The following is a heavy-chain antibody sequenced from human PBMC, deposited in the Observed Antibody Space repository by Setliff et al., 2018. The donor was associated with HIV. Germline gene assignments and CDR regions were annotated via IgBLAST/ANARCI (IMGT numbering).Heavy chain of an antibody. CDR3: VRVRVGGSLYFDF. CDR1: GYTFTTYS. J-gene: IGHJ4*02. D-gene: IGHD1-26*01. CDR2: MNAASGKT. V-gene: IGHV1-3*03. Sequence: ASVKVSCKASGYTFTTYSLHWVRQAPGQRLEWLGWMNAASGKTKYSEEFQNRISFTRDTSANIGYLELTKLRSEDMGIYYCVRVRVGGSLYFDFWGQGTPVTVSS.